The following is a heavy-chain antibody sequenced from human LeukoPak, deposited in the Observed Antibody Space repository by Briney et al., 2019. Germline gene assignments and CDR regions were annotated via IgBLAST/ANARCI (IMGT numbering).Heavy chain of an antibody. V-gene: IGHV1-2*02. CDR2: VDPNSGGT. CDR3: ARDSRVTNGDY. CDR1: GYTFTGYY. D-gene: IGHD3-10*01. Sequence: ASVKVSCKAPGYTFTGYYMHWVRQAPGQGLEWMGWVDPNSGGTSYAQKSQGRVTMTRDTSITTVYMELNRLNSDDTAVYYCARDSRVTNGDYWGQGTLVTVSS. J-gene: IGHJ4*02.